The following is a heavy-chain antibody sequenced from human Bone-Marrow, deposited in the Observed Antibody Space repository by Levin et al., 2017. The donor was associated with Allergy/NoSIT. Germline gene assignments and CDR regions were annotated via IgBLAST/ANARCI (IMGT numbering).Heavy chain of an antibody. CDR3: ALLINRLRDSKPQPDY. CDR1: GGTFFQSA. V-gene: IGHV1-69*13. J-gene: IGHJ4*02. Sequence: AASVKVSCKTFGGTFFQSALSWVRQAPGQGLQWMGGITPMFVTPKYAQKFEDRITITADDSTSTTYLEVNSLTSDDTAIYYCALLINRLRDSKPQPDYWGQGTRVTVSS. D-gene: IGHD3-3*01. CDR2: ITPMFVTP.